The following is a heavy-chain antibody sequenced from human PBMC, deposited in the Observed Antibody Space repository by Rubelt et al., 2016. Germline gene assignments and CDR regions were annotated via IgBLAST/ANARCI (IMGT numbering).Heavy chain of an antibody. J-gene: IGHJ4*02. V-gene: IGHV3-9*01. CDR2: ISWNSGSI. Sequence: EVQLVDSGGGLVKPGGSLRLSCAASGFTFDDYAMHWVRQAPGKGLEWVSGISWNSGSIGYADSVKGRFTIARDNAKNSLYLQMNSLRAEDTALYYCAKDYYDSSGYGLFDYWGQGTLVTVSS. CDR3: AKDYYDSSGYGLFDY. CDR1: GFTFDDYA. D-gene: IGHD3-22*01.